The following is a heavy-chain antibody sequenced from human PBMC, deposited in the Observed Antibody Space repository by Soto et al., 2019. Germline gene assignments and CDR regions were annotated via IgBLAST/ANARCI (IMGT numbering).Heavy chain of an antibody. V-gene: IGHV1-18*01. CDR1: GYTFTSYG. CDR2: ISTYNGNT. Sequence: QVQLVQSGAEVKKPGASVKVSCKASGYTFTSYGISWVRQAPGQGLEWMGWISTYNGNTNYAPKLQGSVTMPTDTSTSTAYMELRRLISDDTAVYYCARDRGFVVRAPPVDYWGQGTLVTVSS. D-gene: IGHD3-10*01. J-gene: IGHJ4*02. CDR3: ARDRGFVVRAPPVDY.